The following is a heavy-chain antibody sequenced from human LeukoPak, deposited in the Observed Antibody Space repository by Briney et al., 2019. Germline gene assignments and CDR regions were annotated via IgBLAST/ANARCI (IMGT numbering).Heavy chain of an antibody. CDR1: GFTFSSYW. CDR3: ASDYGISKHYYYMDV. Sequence: GGSLRLSCAASGFTFSSYWMSWVRQAPGKGLEWVANIKQDGSEKYYVDSVKGRFTIFRDNAKNSLYLQMNSLRAEDTAVYYCASDYGISKHYYYMDVWGKGTTVTVSS. D-gene: IGHD3-3*02. J-gene: IGHJ6*03. V-gene: IGHV3-7*01. CDR2: IKQDGSEK.